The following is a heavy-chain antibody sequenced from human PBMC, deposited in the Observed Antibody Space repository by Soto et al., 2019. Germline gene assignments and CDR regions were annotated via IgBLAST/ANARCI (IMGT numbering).Heavy chain of an antibody. Sequence: SGPTLVNPTQTLTLTCTFSGFSLSTSVVGVGWIRQPPGKALEWLALIYWDDDKRYSPSLKSRLTITKDTSKNQGVLTMTNMDPVDTATYYCAHRSGSYDFWSGYYGSRNWFDPWGQGTLVTVSS. D-gene: IGHD3-3*01. J-gene: IGHJ5*02. V-gene: IGHV2-5*02. CDR3: AHRSGSYDFWSGYYGSRNWFDP. CDR1: GFSLSTSVVG. CDR2: IYWDDDK.